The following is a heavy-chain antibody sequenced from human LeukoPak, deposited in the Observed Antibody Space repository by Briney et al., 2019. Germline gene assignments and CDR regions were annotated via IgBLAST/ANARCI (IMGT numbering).Heavy chain of an antibody. CDR3: ARDGDYVWGSYDY. CDR2: ISSSGSTI. V-gene: IGHV3-48*04. Sequence: GGSLRLSCAASGFTFSSYGMHWVRQAPGKGLEWVSYISSSGSTIYYADSVKGRFTISRDNAKNSLYLQMNSLRAEDTAVYYCARDGDYVWGSYDYWGQGTLVTVSS. J-gene: IGHJ4*02. D-gene: IGHD3-16*01. CDR1: GFTFSSYG.